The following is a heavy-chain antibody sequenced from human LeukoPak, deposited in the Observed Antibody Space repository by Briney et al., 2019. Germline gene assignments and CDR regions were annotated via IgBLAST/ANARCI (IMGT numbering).Heavy chain of an antibody. J-gene: IGHJ6*03. V-gene: IGHV4-34*01. CDR3: ARGNSGSHWGDHYFYMDV. Sequence: SETLSLTCAVYGGSFSGYYWSWIRQPPGKGLEWIGEINHNGGTNYMPSLSGRVSVFQDVSKNQFSLKLSSVTAADTGVYYCARGNSGSHWGDHYFYMDVWGKGTTVIVSS. D-gene: IGHD1-26*01. CDR2: INHNGGT. CDR1: GGSFSGYY.